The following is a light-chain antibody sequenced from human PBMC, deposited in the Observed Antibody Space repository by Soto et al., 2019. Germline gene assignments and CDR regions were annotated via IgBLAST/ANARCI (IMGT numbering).Light chain of an antibody. Sequence: DIQMTQSPSSLYASVGDRVLITCRTSQSISYYLNWYQQEPGKAPKLLIYSASTLQGGVPSRFSGGGSGTHFTHTISSLQPEDFATYFCQQSYKKRTFGQGTKGEIK. J-gene: IGKJ1*01. CDR1: QSISYY. CDR3: QQSYKKRT. CDR2: SAS. V-gene: IGKV1-39*01.